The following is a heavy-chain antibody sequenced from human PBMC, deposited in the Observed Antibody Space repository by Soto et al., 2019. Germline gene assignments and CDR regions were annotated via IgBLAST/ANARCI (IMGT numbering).Heavy chain of an antibody. Sequence: HGETLKISCEGSGYRFTSYWIGWVRQMPGKGLEWMGIIYPGDSDTRYSPSFQGQVTISADISTAYLQWSSLKASDTAMYYCARVIVVDGRYFDYWGQGTLVTVSS. D-gene: IGHD3-22*01. V-gene: IGHV5-51*01. CDR1: GYRFTSYW. CDR2: IYPGDSDT. CDR3: ARVIVVDGRYFDY. J-gene: IGHJ4*02.